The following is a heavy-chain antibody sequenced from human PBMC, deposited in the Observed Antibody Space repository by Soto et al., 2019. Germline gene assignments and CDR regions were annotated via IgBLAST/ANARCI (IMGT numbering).Heavy chain of an antibody. CDR1: GGTFGSYA. D-gene: IGHD7-27*01. CDR2: IIPTFSTT. CDR3: VRSYMGMHQGFHY. Sequence: VQLVQSGAEVKKPGSSVKVSCKASGGTFGSYAIRWVRQAPGQGLEWMGGIIPTFSTTNYAQKFQGRVTITADESTTTAYMELSSLRSDDTAVYYCVRSYMGMHQGFHYWGQGTLVTDSS. V-gene: IGHV1-69*01. J-gene: IGHJ4*02.